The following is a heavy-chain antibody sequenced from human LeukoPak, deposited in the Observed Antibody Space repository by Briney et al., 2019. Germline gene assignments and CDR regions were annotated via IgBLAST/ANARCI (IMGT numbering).Heavy chain of an antibody. Sequence: PGGSLRLSCAASGFTFSSYSMNWVRQAPGKGLEWVSYISSSSSTIYYADSVKGRFTISRDNAKNSLYLQMNSLRAEDTAVYYCAKDLARIVVVISPSGAFDIWGQGTMVTVSS. V-gene: IGHV3-48*01. CDR3: AKDLARIVVVISPSGAFDI. CDR2: ISSSSSTI. D-gene: IGHD3-22*01. J-gene: IGHJ3*02. CDR1: GFTFSSYS.